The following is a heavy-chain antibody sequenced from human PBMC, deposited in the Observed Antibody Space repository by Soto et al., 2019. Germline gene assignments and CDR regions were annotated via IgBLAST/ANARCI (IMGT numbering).Heavy chain of an antibody. CDR3: ASQRGLRGYSYGTFDY. Sequence: SETLSLTCTVSGGSISSGDYYWSWIRQPPGKGLEWIGYIYYSGSTYYTPSLTSRVTISVDTSKNQFSLKLSSVTAADTAVYYCASQRGLRGYSYGTFDYWGQGTLVTVSS. D-gene: IGHD5-18*01. CDR2: IYYSGST. V-gene: IGHV4-30-4*01. J-gene: IGHJ4*02. CDR1: GGSISSGDYY.